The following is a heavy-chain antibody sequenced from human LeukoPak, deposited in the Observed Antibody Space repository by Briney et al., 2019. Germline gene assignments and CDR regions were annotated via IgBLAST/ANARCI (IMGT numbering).Heavy chain of an antibody. D-gene: IGHD3-3*01. CDR3: ARGSAASHYDFWSGTPDY. J-gene: IGHJ4*02. Sequence: SGALSLTCTVSGGSISSYYWSWIRQPPGKGLEWIGYIYYSGSTNYNPSLKSRVTISVDTSKNQFSLKLSSVTAADTAVYYCARGSAASHYDFWSGTPDYWGQGTLVTVSS. V-gene: IGHV4-59*01. CDR1: GGSISSYY. CDR2: IYYSGST.